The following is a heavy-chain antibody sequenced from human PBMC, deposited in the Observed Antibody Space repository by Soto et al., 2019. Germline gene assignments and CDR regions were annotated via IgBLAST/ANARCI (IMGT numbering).Heavy chain of an antibody. D-gene: IGHD5-18*01. CDR3: ARADTSWYWFDP. CDR2: INHSGST. J-gene: IGHJ5*02. CDR1: GGSISSGDYY. V-gene: IGHV4-39*07. Sequence: SETLSLTCTVSGGSISSGDYYWSWIRQPPGKGLEWIGEINHSGSTNYNPSLKSRVTISVDTSKNQFSLKLSSVTAADTAVYYCARADTSWYWFDPWGQGTLVTVSS.